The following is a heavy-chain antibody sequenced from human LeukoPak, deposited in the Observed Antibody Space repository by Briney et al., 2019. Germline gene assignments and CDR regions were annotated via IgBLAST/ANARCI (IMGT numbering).Heavy chain of an antibody. CDR3: ARLRGIRRFFDY. V-gene: IGHV4-39*07. D-gene: IGHD3-10*01. J-gene: IGHJ4*02. Sequence: PSETLSLTCTVSGGSISSSSYYWGWIRQPPGKGLEWIGEINHSGSTNYNPSLKSRVTISVDTSKNQFSLKLSSVTAADTAVYYCARLRGIRRFFDYWGQGTLVTVSS. CDR1: GGSISSSSYY. CDR2: INHSGST.